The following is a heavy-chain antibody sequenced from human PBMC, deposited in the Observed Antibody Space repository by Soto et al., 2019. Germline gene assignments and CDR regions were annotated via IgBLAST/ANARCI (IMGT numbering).Heavy chain of an antibody. J-gene: IGHJ4*02. D-gene: IGHD6-13*01. V-gene: IGHV1-3*05. CDR2: INPGNGNT. Sequence: QVQLVQSGAEEKKPGASVKVSCKASGYTFTSYAMHWVRQAPGQSLEWMGWINPGNGNTKYSQKFQGRITITRDTSASTAYMELNSLRSEDTAVYYCARVVAALDYWGQGTLVTVSS. CDR3: ARVVAALDY. CDR1: GYTFTSYA.